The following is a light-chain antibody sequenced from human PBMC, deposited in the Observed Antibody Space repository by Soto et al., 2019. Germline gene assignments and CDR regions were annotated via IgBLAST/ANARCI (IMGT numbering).Light chain of an antibody. J-gene: IGKJ5*01. CDR3: QQYGSSPSIT. V-gene: IGKV3-20*01. CDR1: QSVSSSY. Sequence: EIVLTQSPVTLSLSPGEIATLSCSASQSVSSSYLAWYQQKPGQAPRLLIYGASSRATVIPDRFSGSGSGTDFTLTISRLEPEDFAVYYCQQYGSSPSITFGQGTRLEIK. CDR2: GAS.